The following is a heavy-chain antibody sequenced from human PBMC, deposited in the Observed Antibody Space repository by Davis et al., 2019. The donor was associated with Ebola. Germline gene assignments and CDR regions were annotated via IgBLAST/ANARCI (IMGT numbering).Heavy chain of an antibody. V-gene: IGHV3-7*03. J-gene: IGHJ4*02. Sequence: GGSLRLSCAASGFTFSSYDMHWVRQAPGKGLEWVANIKQDGSEKYYVDSVKGRFTISRDNAKNSLYLQMNSLRAEDTAVYYCARASGVYGDYEFFDYWGQGTLVTVSS. D-gene: IGHD4-17*01. CDR2: IKQDGSEK. CDR3: ARASGVYGDYEFFDY. CDR1: GFTFSSYD.